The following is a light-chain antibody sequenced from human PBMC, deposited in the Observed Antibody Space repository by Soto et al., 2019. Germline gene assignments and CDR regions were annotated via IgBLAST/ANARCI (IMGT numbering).Light chain of an antibody. V-gene: IGKV1-9*01. Sequence: IQLTQSPSSLSASVGYRVTITCRASQGISRYLAWYQQKPGKAPKLLIYSGSTLQGGVPSRCRGSGSGTDFTLTISSMQPEDFATYSCQHLLDYPFTCGPGTKVGIK. J-gene: IGKJ3*01. CDR2: SGS. CDR1: QGISRY. CDR3: QHLLDYPFT.